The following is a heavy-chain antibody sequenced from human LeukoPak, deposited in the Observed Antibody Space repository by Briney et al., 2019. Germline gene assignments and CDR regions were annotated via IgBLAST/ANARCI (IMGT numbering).Heavy chain of an antibody. D-gene: IGHD2-15*01. CDR3: ARSSRRYCGGGGCFGY. CDR1: GYTFTSYG. CDR2: ISAYNGNT. Sequence: GASVTVSCTASGYTFTSYGISWVRQAPGQGLEWMGWISAYNGNTNYAQKLQGRVTMTTDTSTSTAYMELRSLRSDDTAVYYCARSSRRYCGGGGCFGYWGQGTLVTVSS. J-gene: IGHJ4*03. V-gene: IGHV1-18*01.